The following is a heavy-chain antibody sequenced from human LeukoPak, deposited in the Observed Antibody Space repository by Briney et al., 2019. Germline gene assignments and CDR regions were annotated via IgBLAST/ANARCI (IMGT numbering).Heavy chain of an antibody. J-gene: IGHJ4*02. CDR3: ARGLSYYDSRFDY. V-gene: IGHV1-2*02. CDR1: GYTFTGYY. CDR2: INPNSGGT. D-gene: IGHD3-22*01. Sequence: ASVKVSCKASGYTFTGYYMHWVRQAPGQGLEWMGWINPNSGGTNYAQKFQGRVTMTRDTSISTAYMELSRLRSEDTAVYYCARGLSYYDSRFDYWGQGTLVTVSS.